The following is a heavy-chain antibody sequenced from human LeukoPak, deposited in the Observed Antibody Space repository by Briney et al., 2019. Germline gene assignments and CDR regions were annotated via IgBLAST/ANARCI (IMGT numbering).Heavy chain of an antibody. CDR1: GYTFTSYD. J-gene: IGHJ3*02. V-gene: IGHV1-8*01. D-gene: IGHD6-13*01. CDR3: AIAAAGDDAFDI. Sequence: GASVKVSCKASGYTFTSYDINWVRQATGQGLEWMGWMNPNSGNTGYAQNFQGRVTMTRNTSISTAYMELSSLTSDDTAVYYCAIAAAGDDAFDIWGQGTMVTVSS. CDR2: MNPNSGNT.